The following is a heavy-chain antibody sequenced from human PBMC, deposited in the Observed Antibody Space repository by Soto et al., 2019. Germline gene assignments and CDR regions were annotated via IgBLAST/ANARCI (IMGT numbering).Heavy chain of an antibody. CDR3: GRHLRYIGADY. Sequence: EVQLVESGGGLVQPGGSLRLSCAASGFTFSDYYIDWVRQAPGKGLEWVGRSRNKANSYSTEYATSVKGRFTISRDDSETSLYLQMNSLKTEDTAVYYCGRHLRYIGADYWGKGTLVTVSS. J-gene: IGHJ4*02. CDR1: GFTFSDYY. CDR2: SRNKANSYST. V-gene: IGHV3-72*01. D-gene: IGHD3-9*01.